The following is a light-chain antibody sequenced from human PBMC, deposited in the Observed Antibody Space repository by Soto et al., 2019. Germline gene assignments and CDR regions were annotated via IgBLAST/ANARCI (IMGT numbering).Light chain of an antibody. CDR1: QTVTPRQ. CDR3: QQYGSAPFT. CDR2: AAS. V-gene: IGKV3-20*01. Sequence: EIVLTQSPGTLSLSPGARATLSCRASQTVTPRQLTWFQQKPGQAPRLLIYAASIRAAGIPDRFSGSGSGTDFTLTISRLEPEDFAVYYCQQYGSAPFTFGGGTKVDIK. J-gene: IGKJ4*01.